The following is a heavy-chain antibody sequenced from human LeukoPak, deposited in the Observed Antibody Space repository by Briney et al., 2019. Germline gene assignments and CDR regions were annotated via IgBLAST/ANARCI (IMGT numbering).Heavy chain of an antibody. Sequence: SETLSLTCAVYGGSFSGYYWSWIRQPPGKGLEWIGSIYYSGSTYYNPSLKSRVTISVDTSKNQFSLKLSSVTAADTAVYYCARVSSGQRFDYWGQGTLVTVSP. J-gene: IGHJ4*02. V-gene: IGHV4-34*01. D-gene: IGHD6-25*01. CDR3: ARVSSGQRFDY. CDR2: IYYSGST. CDR1: GGSFSGYY.